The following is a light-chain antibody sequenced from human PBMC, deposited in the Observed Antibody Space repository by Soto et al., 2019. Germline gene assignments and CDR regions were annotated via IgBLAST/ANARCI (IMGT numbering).Light chain of an antibody. CDR1: RSDVGGYNF. Sequence: QSALTQPPSASGSPGQSVTISCTGTRSDVGGYNFVSWYQQHPGKAPKLMIYEVSKRPSGVPDRFSGSKSGNTASLTVSGLQAEDEAEYYCSSYAGSNTFEFGGGTKLTVL. CDR3: SSYAGSNTFE. J-gene: IGLJ2*01. V-gene: IGLV2-8*01. CDR2: EVS.